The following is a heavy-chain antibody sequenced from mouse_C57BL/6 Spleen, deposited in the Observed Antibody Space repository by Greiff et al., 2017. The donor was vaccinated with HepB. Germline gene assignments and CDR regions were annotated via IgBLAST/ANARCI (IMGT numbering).Heavy chain of an antibody. D-gene: IGHD4-1*01. CDR2: IDPENGDT. J-gene: IGHJ3*01. CDR1: GFNIKDDY. Sequence: EVQLQQSGAELVRPGASVKLSCTASGFNIKDDYMHWVKQRPEQGLEWIGWIDPENGDTEYASKFQGKATITADTSSNTAYLQLSSLTSEDTAVYYCTTGLGRVAYWGQGTLVTVSA. CDR3: TTGLGRVAY. V-gene: IGHV14-4*01.